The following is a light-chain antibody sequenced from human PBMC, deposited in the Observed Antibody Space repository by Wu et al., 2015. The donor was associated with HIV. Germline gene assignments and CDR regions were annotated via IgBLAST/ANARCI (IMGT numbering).Light chain of an antibody. Sequence: DIQMTQSPSTLSASVGDRVTLTCRASQSVYSWLAWYQHKPGKAPKLLIYKASTLESGVPSRFSGSGSGTEFTLTISSLQPDDFATYYCQQYNTYWTFGLGTKVDI. V-gene: IGKV1-5*03. J-gene: IGKJ1*01. CDR3: QQYNTYWT. CDR2: KAS. CDR1: QSVYSW.